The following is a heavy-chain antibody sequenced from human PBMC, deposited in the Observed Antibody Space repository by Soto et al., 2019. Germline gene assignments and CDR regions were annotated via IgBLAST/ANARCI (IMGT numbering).Heavy chain of an antibody. V-gene: IGHV1-8*01. CDR2: MNPNSGNT. J-gene: IGHJ5*02. CDR3: ARLKQDYAVA. D-gene: IGHD3-16*01. Sequence: QVQLVQSGAEVKKPGASVKVSCKASGYTFTSYDINWVRLATGQGLEWMGWMNPNSGNTAYAQKSQGRVTMTRNTTISTAYRELSSLRSEDTAVYYGARLKQDYAVAWGQGTLVTVSS. CDR1: GYTFTSYD.